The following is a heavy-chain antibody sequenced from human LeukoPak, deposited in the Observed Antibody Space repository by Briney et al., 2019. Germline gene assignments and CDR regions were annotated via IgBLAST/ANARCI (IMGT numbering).Heavy chain of an antibody. CDR1: GFSFSRYA. CDR2: IWYDGSNQ. CDR3: VKSGPDFGDLPSEYYFDF. V-gene: IGHV3-33*06. D-gene: IGHD4-17*01. Sequence: GGSLRLSCAASGFSFSRYAMHWVRQAPGKGLEWGALIWYDGSNQYYADSVRGRFTISRDNSKNTLHLQMNSLRAEDTAAYYCVKSGPDFGDLPSEYYFDFWGQGTLVTVSS. J-gene: IGHJ4*02.